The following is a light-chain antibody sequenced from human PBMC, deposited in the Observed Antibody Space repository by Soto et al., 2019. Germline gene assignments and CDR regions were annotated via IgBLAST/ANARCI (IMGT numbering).Light chain of an antibody. Sequence: EIVLTQSPATLSLSPGERATLSCRASQSVNSYLAWYQQKCGQAPRLLIYDTSDRATGIPDRFSGSGSGTDFTLTSSILEPEDFAVYYRQQRSSSPTFGQGTRLEIK. CDR1: QSVNSY. J-gene: IGKJ2*01. CDR3: QQRSSSPT. CDR2: DTS. V-gene: IGKV3-11*01.